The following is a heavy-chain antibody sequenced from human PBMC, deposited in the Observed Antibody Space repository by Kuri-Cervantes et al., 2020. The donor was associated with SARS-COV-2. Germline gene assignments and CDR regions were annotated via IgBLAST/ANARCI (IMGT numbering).Heavy chain of an antibody. CDR2: INLDGSIT. Sequence: GESLKISCAASGFTFTNYWMHWVRQAPNKGLVWVSGINLDGSITNYADSVKGRFTISRDNAKNTVFLQINSLRVEDTALYYCARDLRERPDYWGQGTLVTVSS. D-gene: IGHD3-16*01. V-gene: IGHV3-74*01. CDR3: ARDLRERPDY. J-gene: IGHJ4*02. CDR1: GFTFTNYW.